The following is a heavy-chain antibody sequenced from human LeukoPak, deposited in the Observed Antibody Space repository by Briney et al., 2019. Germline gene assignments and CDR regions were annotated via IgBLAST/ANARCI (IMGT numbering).Heavy chain of an antibody. V-gene: IGHV4-61*05. D-gene: IGHD5-18*01. Sequence: SETLSLTCTVSGGSISSSSYYWGWIRQPPQKGLEWIGYIYYSGDTNYNPSLQSRVTISVDTSKNQFSLKLSSVTAADTAVYYCRVDTPFFDYWGQGTLVTVSS. CDR3: RVDTPFFDY. J-gene: IGHJ4*02. CDR1: GGSISSSSYY. CDR2: IYYSGDT.